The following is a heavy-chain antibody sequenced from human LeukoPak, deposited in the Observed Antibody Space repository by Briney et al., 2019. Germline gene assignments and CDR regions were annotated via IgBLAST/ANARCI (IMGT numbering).Heavy chain of an antibody. D-gene: IGHD2-15*01. CDR1: GGSLSSYY. Sequence: SETLSLTCTVSGGSLSSYYSGWLRQTPGKGLERSGYIYYSGSANYKPSLTSRVTISVDTSKNQFSLKLSSVTAADTAVYYGARSRYCSGGSCYSEEPDDAFDIWGQGTMVTVSS. CDR3: ARSRYCSGGSCYSEEPDDAFDI. V-gene: IGHV4-59*01. J-gene: IGHJ3*02. CDR2: IYYSGSA.